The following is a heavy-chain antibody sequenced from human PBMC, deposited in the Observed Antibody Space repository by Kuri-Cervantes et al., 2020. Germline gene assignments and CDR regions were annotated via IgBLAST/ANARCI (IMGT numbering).Heavy chain of an antibody. J-gene: IGHJ4*02. CDR3: AREDSRDGYNSFFDY. D-gene: IGHD5-24*01. Sequence: GESLKISCAASGFTFSSYAMSWIRQAPGKGLEWVSYISSSGSTIYYADSVKGRFTISRDNSKNTLYLQMNSLRAEDTAVYYCAREDSRDGYNSFFDYWGQGTLVTVSS. CDR1: GFTFSSYA. V-gene: IGHV3-48*01. CDR2: ISSSGSTI.